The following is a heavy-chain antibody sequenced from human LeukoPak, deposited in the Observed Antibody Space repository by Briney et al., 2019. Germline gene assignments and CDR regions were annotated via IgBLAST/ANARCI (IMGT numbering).Heavy chain of an antibody. CDR1: GFTFSSYG. J-gene: IGHJ4*02. D-gene: IGHD6-13*01. CDR3: ARDLDGIAAAGTVGYYFDY. Sequence: GGSLRLSCAASGFTFSSYGMHWVRQAPGKGLEWVAVIWYDGSNKYYADSVKGRFTISRDNSKNTLYLQMNSLRAEDTAVYYCARDLDGIAAAGTVGYYFDYWGQGTLVTVSS. V-gene: IGHV3-33*01. CDR2: IWYDGSNK.